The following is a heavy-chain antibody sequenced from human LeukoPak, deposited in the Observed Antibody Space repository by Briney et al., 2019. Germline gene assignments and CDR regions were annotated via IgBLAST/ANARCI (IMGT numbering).Heavy chain of an antibody. J-gene: IGHJ3*02. CDR1: GGTFSSYA. V-gene: IGHV1-69*04. D-gene: IGHD6-13*01. Sequence: WASVKVSCKASGGTFSSYAISWVRQAPGQGLEWMGRIIPILGIANYAQKFQGRVTITADKSTSTAYMELSSLRSEDTAVYYCARARWYKNAFDIWGQGTMVTVSS. CDR2: IIPILGIA. CDR3: ARARWYKNAFDI.